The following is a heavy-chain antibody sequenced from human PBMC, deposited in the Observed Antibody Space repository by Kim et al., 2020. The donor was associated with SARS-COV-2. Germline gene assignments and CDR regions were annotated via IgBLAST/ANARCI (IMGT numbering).Heavy chain of an antibody. J-gene: IGHJ3*02. D-gene: IGHD3-22*01. Sequence: SVKGRFTISRDNAKNTVFLQMNSLRYGDTAVYFCVRGRNDYESSGFCPGMWGQGTKVTVSS. V-gene: IGHV3-11*04. CDR3: VRGRNDYESSGFCPGM.